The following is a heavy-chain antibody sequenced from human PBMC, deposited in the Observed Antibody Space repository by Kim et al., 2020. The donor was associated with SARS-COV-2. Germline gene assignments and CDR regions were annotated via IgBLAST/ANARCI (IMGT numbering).Heavy chain of an antibody. V-gene: IGHV1-24*01. J-gene: IGHJ6*02. CDR3: ATAFAVRGDRRDYYYYYGIYV. Sequence: ASVKVSCKVSGYTLNELSIHWVRQAPGRGLEWTGGFDPEDAETIYAQKFQGRVTMTEDTSTDTAYIELGSLRSEDTAVYYCATAFAVRGDRRDYYYYYGIYVWGQGTTVTVSS. D-gene: IGHD3-10*01. CDR2: FDPEDAET. CDR1: GYTLNELS.